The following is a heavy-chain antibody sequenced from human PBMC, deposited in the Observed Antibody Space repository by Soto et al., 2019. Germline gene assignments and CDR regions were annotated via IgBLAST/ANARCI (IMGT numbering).Heavy chain of an antibody. Sequence: QVQLVESGGGVVQPGRSLRLSFAASGFTFSSYAMHWVRQAPGKGLEWVAVISYDGSNKYYADSVKGRFTISRDNSKNTLYLQMNSLRAEDTAVYYCATYCSSTSCSNFDYWGQGTLVTVSS. V-gene: IGHV3-30-3*01. J-gene: IGHJ4*02. CDR2: ISYDGSNK. D-gene: IGHD2-2*01. CDR1: GFTFSSYA. CDR3: ATYCSSTSCSNFDY.